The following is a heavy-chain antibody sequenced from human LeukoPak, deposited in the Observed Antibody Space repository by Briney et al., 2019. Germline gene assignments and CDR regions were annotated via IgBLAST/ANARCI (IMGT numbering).Heavy chain of an antibody. CDR3: ARDRRGWSYYFDY. Sequence: GGSLRLSCAASGFTFSDYWMHWVRQAPGKGLVWVSIINTDTRGTYYADSVKGRFTISRDNAKNTLYLQMNSLRAEDTAVYYCARDRRGWSYYFDYWGQGTLVTVSS. CDR1: GFTFSDYW. V-gene: IGHV3-74*01. D-gene: IGHD6-19*01. CDR2: INTDTRGT. J-gene: IGHJ4*02.